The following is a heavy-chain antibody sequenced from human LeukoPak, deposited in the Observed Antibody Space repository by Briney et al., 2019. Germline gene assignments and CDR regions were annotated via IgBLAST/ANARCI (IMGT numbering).Heavy chain of an antibody. Sequence: PGGSLRLSXAASGFTFRSYAMSWVRQAPGKGLEWVSAISGSGGSTYYADSVKGRFTISRDNSKNTLYLQMNSLRAEDTAVYYCAKDQIVAKGYYYYYYMDVWGKGTTVTVSS. D-gene: IGHD5-12*01. CDR3: AKDQIVAKGYYYYYYMDV. J-gene: IGHJ6*03. CDR2: ISGSGGST. CDR1: GFTFRSYA. V-gene: IGHV3-23*01.